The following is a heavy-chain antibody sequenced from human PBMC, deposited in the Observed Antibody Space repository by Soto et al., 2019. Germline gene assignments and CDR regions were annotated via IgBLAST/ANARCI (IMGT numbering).Heavy chain of an antibody. D-gene: IGHD5-18*01. CDR1: GFTFSSYA. CDR3: AKAGDVDTAMVDEIDYFDY. CDR2: ISGSGGST. J-gene: IGHJ4*02. V-gene: IGHV3-23*01. Sequence: GGSLRLSCAASGFTFSSYAMSWVRQAPGKGLEWVSAISGSGGSTYYADSVKGRFTISRDNSKNTLYLQMNSLRAEDTAVYYCAKAGDVDTAMVDEIDYFDYWGQGTLVTVSS.